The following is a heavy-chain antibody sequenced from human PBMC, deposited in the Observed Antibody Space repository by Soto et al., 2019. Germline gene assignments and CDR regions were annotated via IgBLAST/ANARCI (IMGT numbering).Heavy chain of an antibody. CDR3: ARQANGGWYDIVDY. D-gene: IGHD6-19*01. J-gene: IGHJ4*02. Sequence: PGGSLRLSCAASGFTFSSYDMHWVRQATGKGLEWVSAIGTAGDTYYPGSVKGRFTISRENAKNSLYLQMNSLRAEDTAVYYCARQANGGWYDIVDYWGQGTLVTVSS. CDR1: GFTFSSYD. V-gene: IGHV3-13*01. CDR2: IGTAGDT.